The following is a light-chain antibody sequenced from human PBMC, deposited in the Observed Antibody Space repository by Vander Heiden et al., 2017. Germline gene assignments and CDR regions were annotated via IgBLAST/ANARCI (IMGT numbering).Light chain of an antibody. CDR3: RQDDDYPRT. Sequence: AIQMTQSPSSLSASLGDRVTITCRASQGIRNDLGWYQQKPGKAPKLLIFATSTLQSGVPSRFSGSGSGTDFTLTISSLQPEEFATYYCRQDDDYPRTFGQGTKVEIK. J-gene: IGKJ1*01. V-gene: IGKV1-6*01. CDR2: ATS. CDR1: QGIRND.